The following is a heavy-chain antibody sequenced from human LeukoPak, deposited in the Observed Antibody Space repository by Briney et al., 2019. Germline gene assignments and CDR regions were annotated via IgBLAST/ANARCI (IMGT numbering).Heavy chain of an antibody. CDR3: ARDHPVYHGIDF. D-gene: IGHD5/OR15-5a*01. CDR2: VFPGGGVT. CDR1: GYAVTNYP. Sequence: GASVKLSCKASGYAVTNYPKHWVRQSPGQRLEWTVVVFPGGGVTEYAQKFQDRVTVPRATSTTAVYMELSSMRPGDTAVYYCARDHPVYHGIDFWGQGKMLSVSS. V-gene: IGHV1-46*01. J-gene: IGHJ3*01.